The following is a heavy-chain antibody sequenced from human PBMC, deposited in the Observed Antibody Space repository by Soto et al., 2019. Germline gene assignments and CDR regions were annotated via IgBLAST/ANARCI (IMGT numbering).Heavy chain of an antibody. J-gene: IGHJ6*03. CDR3: ARQSEPGYYYYYYMDV. V-gene: IGHV4-59*08. CDR2: IYYSGST. CDR1: GGSICSYY. Sequence: SETLSLTCTVSGGSICSYYWSWIRQPPGKGLEWIGYIYYSGSTNYNPSLKSRVTISVDTSKNQFSLKLSSVTAADTAVYYCARQSEPGYYYYYYMDVWGKGTTVTVSS.